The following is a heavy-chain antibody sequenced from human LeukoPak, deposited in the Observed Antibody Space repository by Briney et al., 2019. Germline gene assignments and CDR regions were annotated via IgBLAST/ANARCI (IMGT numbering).Heavy chain of an antibody. Sequence: GASVKVSCKASGYTFTSYGISWVRQAPGQGLEWMGWISAYNGNTNYAQKLQGRVTMTTDTSTSTAYMEPRSLRSDDTAVYYCARDPLPYCSSTSCRDYFDYWGQGTLVTVSS. CDR1: GYTFTSYG. CDR3: ARDPLPYCSSTSCRDYFDY. J-gene: IGHJ4*02. D-gene: IGHD2-2*01. CDR2: ISAYNGNT. V-gene: IGHV1-18*04.